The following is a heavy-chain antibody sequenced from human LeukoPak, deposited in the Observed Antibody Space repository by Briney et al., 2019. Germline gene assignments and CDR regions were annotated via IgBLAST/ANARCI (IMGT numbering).Heavy chain of an antibody. D-gene: IGHD6-19*01. V-gene: IGHV3-23*01. CDR2: ITVSGRNT. Sequence: PGGSLRLSCTVSGFTVSSNSMSWVRQAPGKGLEWVSLITVSGRNTYYADSVKGRFTISRDNSKSTLYLQMNSLRAEDTAVYYCAKLSGLGSDYWGQGTLVIVSS. CDR1: GFTVSSNS. CDR3: AKLSGLGSDY. J-gene: IGHJ4*02.